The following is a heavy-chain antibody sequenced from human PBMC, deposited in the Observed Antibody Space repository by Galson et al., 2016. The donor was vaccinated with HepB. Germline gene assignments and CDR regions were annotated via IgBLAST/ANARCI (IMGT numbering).Heavy chain of an antibody. J-gene: IGHJ3*02. CDR2: ISYDGSNE. CDR3: AKVGDGWELGDVFYI. CDR1: GFTFSNYG. V-gene: IGHV3-30*18. D-gene: IGHD3-10*01. Sequence: SLRLSCAASGFTFSNYGMHWVRQAPGKGLEWVAVISYDGSNEYYADSVKGRFTISRDNSKNTLYLQMNSLRAEDTAVYSCAKVGDGWELGDVFYIWGQGTMVTASS.